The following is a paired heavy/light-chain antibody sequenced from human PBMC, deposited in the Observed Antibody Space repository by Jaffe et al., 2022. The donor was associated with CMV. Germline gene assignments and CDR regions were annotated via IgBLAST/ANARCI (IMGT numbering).Heavy chain of an antibody. D-gene: IGHD3-22*01. J-gene: IGHJ3*02. CDR2: ISSSSSYI. V-gene: IGHV3-21*01. Sequence: EVQLVESGGGLVKPGGSLRLSCAASGFTFSSYSMNWVRQAPGKGLEWVSSISSSSSYIYYADSVKGRFTISRDNAKNSLYLQMNSLRAEDTAVYYCASSTAAGDSSGYSDAFDIWGQGTMVTVSS. CDR1: GFTFSSYS. CDR3: ASSTAAGDSSGYSDAFDI.
Light chain of an antibody. Sequence: SYELTQPPSVSVSPGQTASITCSGDKLGDKYACWYQQKPGQSPVLVIYQDSKRPSGIPERFSGSNSGNTATLTISGTQAMDEADYYCQAWDSSTAWGVVFGGGTKLTVL. CDR3: QAWDSSTAWGVV. V-gene: IGLV3-1*01. J-gene: IGLJ2*01. CDR1: KLGDKY. CDR2: QDS.